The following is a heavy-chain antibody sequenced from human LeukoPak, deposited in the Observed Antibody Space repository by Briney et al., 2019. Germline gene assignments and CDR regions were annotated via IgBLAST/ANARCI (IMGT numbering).Heavy chain of an antibody. CDR1: GYTFTDYY. V-gene: IGHV1-2*02. J-gene: IGHJ4*02. D-gene: IGHD6-13*01. CDR2: INPNNGGT. Sequence: ASVKVSCKASGYTFTDYYMDWVRQAPGQGLEWMGWINPNNGGTNYAQKFQGRVTMTRDTSISTAYMEVSRLTSDDTAVYYCASRPGVSAGPLDYWGQGTLVTVSS. CDR3: ASRPGVSAGPLDY.